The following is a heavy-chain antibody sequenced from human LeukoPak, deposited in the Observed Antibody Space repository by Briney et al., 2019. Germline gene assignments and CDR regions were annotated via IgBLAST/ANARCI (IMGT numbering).Heavy chain of an antibody. CDR2: IYTSGST. D-gene: IGHD3-22*01. Sequence: PSETLSLTCTVSGGSISSYYWSWIRQPAGKGLEWIGRIYTSGSTNYNPSLKSRVTTSVDTSKNQFSLKLSSVTAADTAVYYCARGSQGYDSSGYHWFDYWGQGTLVTVSS. CDR3: ARGSQGYDSSGYHWFDY. J-gene: IGHJ4*02. CDR1: GGSISSYY. V-gene: IGHV4-4*07.